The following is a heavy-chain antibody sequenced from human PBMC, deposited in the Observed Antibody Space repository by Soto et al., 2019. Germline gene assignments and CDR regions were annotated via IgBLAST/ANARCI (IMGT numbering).Heavy chain of an antibody. Sequence: GGSLRLSCAASGCTFGNYWMSWVRQAPGKGPEWVANIKQDGSERNYVDSVKGRFTISRDNAENSLYLQMNSLRVEDTGVYYCASARHIGPWGQGTLVTVSS. J-gene: IGHJ5*02. CDR2: IKQDGSER. D-gene: IGHD2-21*01. CDR1: GCTFGNYW. V-gene: IGHV3-7*01. CDR3: ASARHIGP.